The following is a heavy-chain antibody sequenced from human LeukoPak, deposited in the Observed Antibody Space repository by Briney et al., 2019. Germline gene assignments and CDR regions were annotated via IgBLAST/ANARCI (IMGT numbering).Heavy chain of an antibody. D-gene: IGHD3-22*01. J-gene: IGHJ4*02. CDR2: ISGSGGST. CDR1: GFIFSSYA. V-gene: IGHV3-23*01. CDR3: AKGVVITSSFDY. Sequence: GGSLRLSCAASGFIFSSYAMSWVRQAPGKGLEWVSAISGSGGSTYYADSVKGRFTISRDNSKNTLYLQMNSLRAEDTAVYYCAKGVVITSSFDYWGQGTLVTVSS.